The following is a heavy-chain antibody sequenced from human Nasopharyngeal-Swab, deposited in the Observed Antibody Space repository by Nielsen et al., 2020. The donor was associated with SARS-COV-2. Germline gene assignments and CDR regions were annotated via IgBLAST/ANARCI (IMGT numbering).Heavy chain of an antibody. Sequence: GGSLRLSCAASGFTFATYGMGWVRQAPGKGLEWVSAITGSGDLTSYADSVKGRFTISRDNSKNTLYLQMNSLRAEDTAAYYCARGARTGQFHFDYWGQGTLVTVSS. J-gene: IGHJ4*02. D-gene: IGHD1/OR15-1a*01. CDR3: ARGARTGQFHFDY. CDR2: ITGSGDLT. CDR1: GFTFATYG. V-gene: IGHV3-23*01.